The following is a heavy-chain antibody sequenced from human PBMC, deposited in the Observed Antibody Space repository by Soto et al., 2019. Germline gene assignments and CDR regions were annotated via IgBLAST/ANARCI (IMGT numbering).Heavy chain of an antibody. J-gene: IGHJ5*02. D-gene: IGHD3-3*01. CDR1: CYTFTSYG. V-gene: IGHV1-18*01. Sequence: SVKVSCKASCYTFTSYGISWVRQAPGQGLEWMGWISAYNGNTNYAQKLQGRVTMTTDTSTSTAYMELRSLRSDDTAVYYCARDGTCYDFWSGYKKGWFDPWGQGTLVTVSS. CDR2: ISAYNGNT. CDR3: ARDGTCYDFWSGYKKGWFDP.